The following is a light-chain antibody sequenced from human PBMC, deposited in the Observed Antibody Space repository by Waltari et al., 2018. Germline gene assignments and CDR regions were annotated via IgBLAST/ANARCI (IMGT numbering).Light chain of an antibody. V-gene: IGLV2-8*01. J-gene: IGLJ1*01. CDR2: EVT. CDR3: SSYAHNNHFV. CDR1: NSAVRANNY. Sequence: QSVLTQPPSATGSPGPSFTISCTGTNSAVRANNYVSWYQQHPGKVPILLIYEVTKRPSGVPDRFSGSKSGNTASLTVSGLQADDEADYYCSSYAHNNHFVFGTGTKVTVL.